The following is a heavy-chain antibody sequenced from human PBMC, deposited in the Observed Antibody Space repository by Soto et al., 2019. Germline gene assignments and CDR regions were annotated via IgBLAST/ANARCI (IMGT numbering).Heavy chain of an antibody. D-gene: IGHD6-13*01. CDR2: ISYDGSNK. V-gene: IGHV3-30*18. CDR3: AKRSEAGIEYYYYGMDV. CDR1: GFTFSSYG. Sequence: QVQLVESGGGVVQPGRSLRLSCAASGFTFSSYGMHWVRQAPGKGLEWVAVISYDGSNKYYADSVKGRFTISRDNSKNTLYLQMNSLRAEDTAVYYCAKRSEAGIEYYYYGMDVWGQGTTVTVSS. J-gene: IGHJ6*02.